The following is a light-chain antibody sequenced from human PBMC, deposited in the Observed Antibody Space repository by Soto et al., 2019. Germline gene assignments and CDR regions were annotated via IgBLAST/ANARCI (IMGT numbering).Light chain of an antibody. CDR1: QSVSSSF. CDR3: HQFASSLT. CDR2: ATS. J-gene: IGKJ1*01. V-gene: IGKV3-20*01. Sequence: EILLTQSPATLYLSPGEGATLSCRASQSVSSSFLAWYQQQPGQAPRLLIYATSRRAPGIPDRFSGSGSGTDFTLTISRLEPEDLAVYYCHQFASSLTLGQGTKVEIK.